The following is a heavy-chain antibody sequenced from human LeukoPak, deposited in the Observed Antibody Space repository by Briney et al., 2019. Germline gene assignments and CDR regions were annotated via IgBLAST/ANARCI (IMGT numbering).Heavy chain of an antibody. D-gene: IGHD5-24*01. V-gene: IGHV4-31*03. CDR1: GGSISSGGYY. CDR3: ARGLIRDGYNSNAFDI. J-gene: IGHJ3*02. Sequence: PSETLSLTCTVSGGSISSGGYYWSWIRQHPGKGLEWIVYIYYSGSTYYNPSLKSRVTISVDTSKNQFSLKLSSVTAADTAVYYCARGLIRDGYNSNAFDIWGQGTMVTVSS. CDR2: IYYSGST.